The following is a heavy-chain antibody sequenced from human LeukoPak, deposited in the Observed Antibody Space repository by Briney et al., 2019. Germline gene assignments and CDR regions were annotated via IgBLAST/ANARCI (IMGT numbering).Heavy chain of an antibody. D-gene: IGHD3-22*01. CDR2: ISGRGDST. J-gene: IGHJ4*02. CDR3: AKTRYYYDSSGYLNY. Sequence: GGSLRLSCAVSGFTFTNYPMSWVRQAPGKGLEWVSVISGRGDSTYYADSVKGRFTISRDNSKNTLYLQMNSLRAEDTAVYYCAKTRYYYDSSGYLNYWGQGTLVTVSS. CDR1: GFTFTNYP. V-gene: IGHV3-23*01.